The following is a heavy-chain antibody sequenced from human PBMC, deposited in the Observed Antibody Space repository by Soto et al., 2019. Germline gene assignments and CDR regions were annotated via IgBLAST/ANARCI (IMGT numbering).Heavy chain of an antibody. Sequence: WPSVKVSCKASVYIFTNYAIHWVRQAPGQRLEWMGWISGADGNTRYSPKFQGRLTISTDTSASTAYMELSSLRSEDTAVFYCARDRTTSSTRRFDYWGQGTLVTVSS. CDR3: ARDRTTSSTRRFDY. V-gene: IGHV1-3*01. CDR1: VYIFTNYA. D-gene: IGHD4-17*01. CDR2: ISGADGNT. J-gene: IGHJ4*02.